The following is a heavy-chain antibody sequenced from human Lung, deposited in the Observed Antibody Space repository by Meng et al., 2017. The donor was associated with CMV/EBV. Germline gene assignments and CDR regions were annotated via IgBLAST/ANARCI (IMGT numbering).Heavy chain of an antibody. CDR2: VSDSGSA. J-gene: IGHJ4*02. V-gene: IGHV4-59*01. Sequence: LXCTISRAYISSFYWSWIRQPPGKGLQGIGYVSDSGSAKYNPSLESRVTISRDRSRNQFYLNLNSVTAADTAMYFCARGTGTTQQYFDYWGQGMVVTVSS. CDR3: ARGTGTTQQYFDY. D-gene: IGHD1-1*01. CDR1: RAYISSFY.